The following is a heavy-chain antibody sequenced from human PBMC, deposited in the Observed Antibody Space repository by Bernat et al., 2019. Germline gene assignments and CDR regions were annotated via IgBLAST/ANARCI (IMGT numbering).Heavy chain of an antibody. CDR1: GGSISSGDYY. D-gene: IGHD3-10*01. V-gene: IGHV4-31*03. J-gene: IGHJ4*02. CDR2: IYYSGST. CDR3: AREYYYGSGSYSFYFDY. Sequence: QVQLQESGPGLVKPSQTLSLTCTVSGGSISSGDYYWSWIRQHPGKGLEWIGYIYYSGSTYYNPSLKSRVTISVDTSKNQFSLKPSSVTAADTAVYYCAREYYYGSGSYSFYFDYWGQGTLVTVSS.